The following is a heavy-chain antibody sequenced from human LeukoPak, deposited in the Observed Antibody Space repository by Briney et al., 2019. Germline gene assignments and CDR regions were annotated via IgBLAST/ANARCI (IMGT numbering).Heavy chain of an antibody. V-gene: IGHV1-69*01. CDR1: RGTLSRYA. J-gene: IGHJ6*04. Sequence: SSVKVSYKASRGTLSRYAMCWVSQAPGHRLEWMGGIMLNFGTANYAQKFQRRVTITGDESTSTAYMELSCLRSEDTAVYYCARGIVVVVAATQDYYYGMNGWGKGTTVT. CDR3: ARGIVVVVAATQDYYYGMNG. CDR2: IMLNFGTA. D-gene: IGHD2-15*01.